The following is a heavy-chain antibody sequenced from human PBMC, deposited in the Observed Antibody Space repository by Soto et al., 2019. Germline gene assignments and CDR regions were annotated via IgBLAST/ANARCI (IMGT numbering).Heavy chain of an antibody. CDR1: GFTFSSYA. CDR3: AKGGYGSGSYYQPYYYYGMDV. CDR2: ISGSGGST. Sequence: XGSLKLSCAAAGFTFSSYAMSWVRQAPGKGLDWVSAISGSGGSTYYADSVKGRFTISRDNSKNTLYLQMNSLRAEDTAVYYCAKGGYGSGSYYQPYYYYGMDVWGQGTTVTVSS. D-gene: IGHD3-10*01. J-gene: IGHJ6*02. V-gene: IGHV3-23*01.